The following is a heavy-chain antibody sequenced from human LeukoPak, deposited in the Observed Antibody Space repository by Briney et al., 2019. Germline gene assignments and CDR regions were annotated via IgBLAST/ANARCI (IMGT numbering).Heavy chain of an antibody. V-gene: IGHV3-7*01. CDR3: ARDREKGPRTGGYASDY. CDR1: GFTFSSYW. CDR2: IKQDGSEN. J-gene: IGHJ4*02. Sequence: GGSLRLSCAASGFTFSSYWMSWVRQAPGKGLEWVANIKQDGSENYYVDSVKGRFTISRDNAKNSLYLQMNSLRAEDTAVYYCARDREKGPRTGGYASDYWGQGTLVTVSS. D-gene: IGHD5-12*01.